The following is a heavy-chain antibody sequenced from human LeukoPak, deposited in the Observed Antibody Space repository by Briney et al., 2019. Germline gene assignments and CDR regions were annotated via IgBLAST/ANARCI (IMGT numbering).Heavy chain of an antibody. D-gene: IGHD6-13*01. Sequence: GASVKVSCKASGYSFSSYGISWVRQAPGQGLEWMTWISGNNGNTDFAKNFQGRVTMTTDTSTTTVYMELRSLKSDDTAVYFCARGGRDSSSWFFGYWGQGTLVTVSS. CDR1: GYSFSSYG. CDR2: ISGNNGNT. V-gene: IGHV1-18*01. J-gene: IGHJ4*02. CDR3: ARGGRDSSSWFFGY.